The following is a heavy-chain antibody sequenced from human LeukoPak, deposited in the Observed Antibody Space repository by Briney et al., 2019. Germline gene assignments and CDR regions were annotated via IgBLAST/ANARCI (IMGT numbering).Heavy chain of an antibody. CDR3: AKPRAMATGVGRYFDL. D-gene: IGHD5-24*01. J-gene: IGHJ2*01. CDR1: GFTFTTYA. Sequence: GGSLRLSCAASGFTFTTYAMGCTRPAPGKGLEWVSPISGGGEDTYYLDSVKGRFTISRDNSKSTLSLQMNSLRAEDTAIYYCAKPRAMATGVGRYFDLWGRGTLVTVSS. CDR2: ISGGGEDT. V-gene: IGHV3-23*01.